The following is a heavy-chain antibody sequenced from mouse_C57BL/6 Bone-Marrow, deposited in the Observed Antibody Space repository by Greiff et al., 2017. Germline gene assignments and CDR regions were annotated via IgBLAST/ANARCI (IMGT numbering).Heavy chain of an antibody. V-gene: IGHV1-55*01. CDR3: DIYYGNYGWYFDV. CDR1: GYTFTRYW. Sequence: QVQLQQPGAELVKPGASVKMSCKASGYTFTRYWITWVKQRPGQGLEWIGDIYPGSGSPNYNEKFKSKATLTVDTSSSTAYMQLSSLTSEDSAVYYCDIYYGNYGWYFDVWGTGTTVTVSS. D-gene: IGHD2-1*01. J-gene: IGHJ1*03. CDR2: IYPGSGSP.